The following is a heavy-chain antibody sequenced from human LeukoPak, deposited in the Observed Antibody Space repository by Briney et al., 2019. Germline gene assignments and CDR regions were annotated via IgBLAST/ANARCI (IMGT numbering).Heavy chain of an antibody. D-gene: IGHD2-2*01. Sequence: SETLSLTCAVSGGSISSGGYYWSWIRQHPGKGLEWIGYIYYSGSTYYNPSLKSRVTISVDTSKNQFSLKLSSVTAADTAVYYCARGPAATLFDYWGQGTLVTVSS. CDR1: GGSISSGGYY. CDR2: IYYSGST. J-gene: IGHJ4*02. CDR3: ARGPAATLFDY. V-gene: IGHV4-31*11.